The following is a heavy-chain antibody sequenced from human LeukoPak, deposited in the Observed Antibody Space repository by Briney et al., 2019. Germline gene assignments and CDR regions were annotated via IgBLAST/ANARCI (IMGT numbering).Heavy chain of an antibody. Sequence: SSETLSLTCAVYGGSFSGYYWSWIRQPPGKGLEWIGEINRSGSTNYNPSLKSRVTISVDTSKNQFSLKLSSVTAADTAVYYCARGHCSGGSCYADFDYWGQGTLVTVSS. J-gene: IGHJ4*02. D-gene: IGHD2-15*01. V-gene: IGHV4-34*01. CDR2: INRSGST. CDR3: ARGHCSGGSCYADFDY. CDR1: GGSFSGYY.